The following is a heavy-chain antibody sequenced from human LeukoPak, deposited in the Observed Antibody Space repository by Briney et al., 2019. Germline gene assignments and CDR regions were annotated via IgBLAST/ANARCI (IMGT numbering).Heavy chain of an antibody. Sequence: GGSLRLSCSASGFTFSRYAMHWVRQAPGKGLEYVSAISNNGGSTYYADSVKGRFTISRDNSKNTLYLQVSSLRAEDTAVYYCVKDLDNHYYQTLFDYWGQGTLVTVSS. CDR1: GFTFSRYA. V-gene: IGHV3-64D*06. D-gene: IGHD1-14*01. CDR2: ISNNGGST. J-gene: IGHJ4*02. CDR3: VKDLDNHYYQTLFDY.